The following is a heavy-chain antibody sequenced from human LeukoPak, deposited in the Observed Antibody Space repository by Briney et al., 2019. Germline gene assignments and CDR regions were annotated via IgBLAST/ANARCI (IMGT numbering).Heavy chain of an antibody. D-gene: IGHD6-19*01. Sequence: SETLSLTCTVPGGSISSYYWSWIRQPPGKGLEWIGYVYNSGNTNYNPSLKSRVTISVDTSKNQFSLKLSSVTAADTAMYYCATAVSGTSDFDYWGQGTLVTVSS. CDR1: GGSISSYY. J-gene: IGHJ4*02. CDR2: VYNSGNT. CDR3: ATAVSGTSDFDY. V-gene: IGHV4-59*01.